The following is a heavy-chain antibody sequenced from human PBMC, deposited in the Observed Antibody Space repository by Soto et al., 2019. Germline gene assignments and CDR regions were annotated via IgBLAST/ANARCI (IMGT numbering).Heavy chain of an antibody. CDR1: GFTFSSYS. V-gene: IGHV3-48*01. D-gene: IGHD3-10*01. J-gene: IGHJ4*02. CDR3: ARANYYGSPGDFDY. Sequence: EVQLVESGGGLVQPGGSVRLSCAASGFTFSSYSMNWVRQAPGKGLEWVSYISSSSSTIYYADSVKGRFTISRDNAKNSLYLQMNSLRAQDTAVYYCARANYYGSPGDFDYWGQGTLVTVSS. CDR2: ISSSSSTI.